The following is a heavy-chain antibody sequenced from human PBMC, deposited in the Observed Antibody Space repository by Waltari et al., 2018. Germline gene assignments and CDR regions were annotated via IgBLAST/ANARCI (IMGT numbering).Heavy chain of an antibody. CDR2: IRSKADGGTT. CDR3: TRDGGGWMGATGYFDY. D-gene: IGHD1-26*01. CDR1: GFTFGDYA. J-gene: IGHJ4*02. V-gene: IGHV3-49*04. Sequence: EVQLVESGGGLVQPGRSLRLSCTASGFTFGDYAMSWVRPAPGTGLEWVGFIRSKADGGTTEYAASVKGKFTISRDDSKSIAYLQMNSLKTEDTAVYYCTRDGGGWMGATGYFDYWGQGTLVTVSS.